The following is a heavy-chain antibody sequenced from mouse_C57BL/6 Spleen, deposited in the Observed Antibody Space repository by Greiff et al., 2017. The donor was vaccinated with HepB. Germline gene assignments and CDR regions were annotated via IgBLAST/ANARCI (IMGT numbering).Heavy chain of an antibody. Sequence: EVQLQQPGAELVRPGSLVKMSCKTSGYTFTSYGINWVKQRPGQGLEWIGYIYIGNGYTEYNEKFKGKATLTSDTSSSTAYMQLSSLTSEDSAFYFCESADNGEGAYFDYWGQGTTLTVSS. CDR2: IYIGNGYT. J-gene: IGHJ2*01. V-gene: IGHV1-58*01. CDR1: GYTFTSYG. D-gene: IGHD1-3*01. CDR3: ESADNGEGAYFDY.